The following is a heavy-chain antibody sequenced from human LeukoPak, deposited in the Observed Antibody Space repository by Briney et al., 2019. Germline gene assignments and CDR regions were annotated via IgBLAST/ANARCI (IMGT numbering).Heavy chain of an antibody. CDR3: AKDLDPNYYDSSGYYLHYYGMDV. CDR1: GLTFSSYA. Sequence: PGGSLRLSCAASGLTFSSYAMAWVRQAPGKGLEWVSAISGSGGSTYYADSVKGRFTISRDNSKNTLYLQMNSLRAEDTAVYYCAKDLDPNYYDSSGYYLHYYGMDVWGQGTTVTVSS. J-gene: IGHJ6*02. V-gene: IGHV3-23*01. D-gene: IGHD3-22*01. CDR2: ISGSGGST.